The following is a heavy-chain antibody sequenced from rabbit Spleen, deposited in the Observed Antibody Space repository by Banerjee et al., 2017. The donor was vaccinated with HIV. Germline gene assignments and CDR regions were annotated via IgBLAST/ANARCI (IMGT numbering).Heavy chain of an antibody. V-gene: IGHV1S40*01. CDR1: GFSFSRGYW. D-gene: IGHD8-1*01. Sequence: QSLEESGGDLVKPGASLTLTCTGSGFSFSRGYWMSWVRQAPGKGLEWIACVSSSSGKTFYADWAKGRFTGSKTSSTTVTLQMTSLTAADTATYFCARGGNDDTIFDLWGPGTLVTVS. CDR3: ARGGNDDTIFDL. CDR2: VSSSSGKT. J-gene: IGHJ4*01.